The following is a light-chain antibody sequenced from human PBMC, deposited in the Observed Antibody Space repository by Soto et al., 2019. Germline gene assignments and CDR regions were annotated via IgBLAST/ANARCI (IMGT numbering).Light chain of an antibody. J-gene: IGKJ4*01. CDR2: NAS. V-gene: IGKV3-11*01. Sequence: IVLTQSLATLSLSPGERATLSCISSESVINSLAWYQHKPGQAPRLLIYNASNRATGIPARFSGSGSGTDFTLTISSLEPEDFAVYFCQHRAGWPPALTFGGGTKVDIK. CDR1: ESVINS. CDR3: QHRAGWPPALT.